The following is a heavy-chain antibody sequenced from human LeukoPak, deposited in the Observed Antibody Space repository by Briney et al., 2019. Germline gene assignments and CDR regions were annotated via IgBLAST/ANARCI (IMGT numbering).Heavy chain of an antibody. CDR2: IYHSGST. Sequence: SQTLSLTCAVSGGSISSGGYSWSWIRQPPGKGLEWIGYIYHSGSTYYNLSLKSRVTISVDRSKNQFSLKLSSVTAADTAVYYCARVGVITTDWYFDLWGRGTLVTVSS. J-gene: IGHJ2*01. CDR1: GGSISSGGYS. CDR3: ARVGVITTDWYFDL. V-gene: IGHV4-30-2*01. D-gene: IGHD3-22*01.